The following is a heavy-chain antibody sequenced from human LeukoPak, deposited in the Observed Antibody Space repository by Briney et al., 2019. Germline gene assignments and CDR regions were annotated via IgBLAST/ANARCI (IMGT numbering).Heavy chain of an antibody. CDR2: TFHSGNI. CDR1: GDPVSSGYY. J-gene: IGHJ6*02. CDR3: ASELGTSYYYYYGMDV. D-gene: IGHD1-26*01. V-gene: IGHV4-38-2*02. Sequence: PSESLSLTCTVSGDPVSSGYYWGWVRQTPGKGLEWIGGTFHSGNINFNPSLKSRVTISVDTTKNQFSLKLSSVTAADTAVYYCASELGTSYYYYYGMDVWGQGTTVTVSS.